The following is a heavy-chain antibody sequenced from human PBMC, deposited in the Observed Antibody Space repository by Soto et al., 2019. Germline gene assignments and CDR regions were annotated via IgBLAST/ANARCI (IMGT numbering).Heavy chain of an antibody. J-gene: IGHJ4*02. CDR1: DNSIINYY. CDR2: IYYSGNT. V-gene: IGHV4-59*01. CDR3: ARWNEGFAY. Sequence: QVQLQESGPGLVKPSETLSLTCTVSDNSIINYYWSWIRQPPGKGLEWIGYIYYSGNTNYNPSLKSRVTISVDTSKNQFSLKLSSVTAADTAVYYCARWNEGFAYWGQGTLVTVSS. D-gene: IGHD1-1*01.